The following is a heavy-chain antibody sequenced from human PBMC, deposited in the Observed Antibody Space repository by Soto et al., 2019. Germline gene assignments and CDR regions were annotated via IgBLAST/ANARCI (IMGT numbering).Heavy chain of an antibody. CDR1: GGSISSSSYY. J-gene: IGHJ4*02. CDR2: IYYSGST. Sequence: SETLSLTCTVSGGSISSSSYYWGWIRQPPGKGLEWIGSIYYSGSTYYNPSLKSRVTISVDTSKNQFSLKLSSVTAADTAVYYCASQVDTAMIDYWGQGTLVTVSS. D-gene: IGHD5-18*01. V-gene: IGHV4-39*01. CDR3: ASQVDTAMIDY.